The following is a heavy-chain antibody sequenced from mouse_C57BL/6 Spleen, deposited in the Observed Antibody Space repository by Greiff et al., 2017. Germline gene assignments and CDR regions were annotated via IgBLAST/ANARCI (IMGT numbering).Heavy chain of an antibody. D-gene: IGHD1-1*01. CDR1: GYSITSGYY. CDR3: ARGGVVATRYFDV. CDR2: ISYDGSN. V-gene: IGHV3-6*01. J-gene: IGHJ1*03. Sequence: EESGPGLVKPSQSLSLTCSVTGYSITSGYYWNWIRQFPGNKLEWMGYISYDGSNNYNPSLKNRISITRDTSKNQFFLKLNSVTTEDTATYYCARGGVVATRYFDVWGTGTTVTVSS.